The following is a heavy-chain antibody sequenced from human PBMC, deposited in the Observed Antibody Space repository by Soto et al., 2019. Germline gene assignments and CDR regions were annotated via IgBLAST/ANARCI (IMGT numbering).Heavy chain of an antibody. Sequence: SETLSLTCTGSGGTISNYCWSWIRQPPGKGLEWIGYIYYSGSTNYNPSLKSRVTMSADTSKNQLSLKLTSVTAADTAVYYCARESAGSGKTTWFAHWRHVTPGTVSS. CDR2: IYYSGST. V-gene: IGHV4-59*01. D-gene: IGHD3-10*01. CDR1: GGTISNYC. CDR3: ARESAGSGKTTWFAH. J-gene: IGHJ5*02.